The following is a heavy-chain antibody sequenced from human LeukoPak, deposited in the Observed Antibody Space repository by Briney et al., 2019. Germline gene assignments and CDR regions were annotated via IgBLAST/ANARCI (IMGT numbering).Heavy chain of an antibody. V-gene: IGHV3-53*01. Sequence: GGSLRLSCAASGFTVSSNYMSWVRQAPGKGLEWVSVIYSGGSTYYADSVKGRFTISRDNSKNTLYLQMNSLRAEDTAVYYCARDRYDGALDIWGQGTMVTVSS. CDR2: IYSGGST. CDR1: GFTVSSNY. D-gene: IGHD3-16*01. J-gene: IGHJ3*02. CDR3: ARDRYDGALDI.